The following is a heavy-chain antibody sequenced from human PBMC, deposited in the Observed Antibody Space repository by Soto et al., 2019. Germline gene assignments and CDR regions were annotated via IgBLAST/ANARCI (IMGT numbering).Heavy chain of an antibody. J-gene: IGHJ5*02. CDR1: GDSVSSNSAA. D-gene: IGHD6-19*01. CDR2: TYYRSKWYN. Sequence: SQTLSLTCAISGDSVSSNSAAWNWIRQSPSRGLEWLGRTYYRSKWYNDYAVSVKSRITINPDTSKNPFSLQLNSVTPEDTAVYYCARDRRVAVADTRGGWFAPWGPGALVTVSS. CDR3: ARDRRVAVADTRGGWFAP. V-gene: IGHV6-1*01.